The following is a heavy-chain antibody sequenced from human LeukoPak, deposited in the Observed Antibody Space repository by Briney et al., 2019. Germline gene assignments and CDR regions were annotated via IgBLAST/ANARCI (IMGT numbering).Heavy chain of an antibody. CDR1: GGSISSSSYY. Sequence: AEPLSLTYTVSGGSISSSSYYWRWIRQPRGKGLEWIGRIYYSGSTYYTPSLKIRVTISVDTSNNQFSLKLSSVTAADTGVYYCATGRTRGYDSSGWWFDPWGQGTLVTVSS. J-gene: IGHJ5*02. CDR2: IYYSGST. D-gene: IGHD3-22*01. CDR3: ATGRTRGYDSSGWWFDP. V-gene: IGHV4-39*07.